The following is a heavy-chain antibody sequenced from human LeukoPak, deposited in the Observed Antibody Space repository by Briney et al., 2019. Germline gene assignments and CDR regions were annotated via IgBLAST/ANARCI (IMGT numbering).Heavy chain of an antibody. V-gene: IGHV4-39*07. CDR2: IYYSGST. CDR3: ARERRRWLAKHFDY. CDR1: GGSISSSSYY. J-gene: IGHJ4*02. D-gene: IGHD6-19*01. Sequence: ETLSLTCTVSGGSISSSSYYWGWIRQPPGKGLEWIGSIYYSGSTYYNPSLKSRVTISVDTSKNQFSLKLSSVTAADTAVYYCARERRRWLAKHFDYWGQGTLVTVSS.